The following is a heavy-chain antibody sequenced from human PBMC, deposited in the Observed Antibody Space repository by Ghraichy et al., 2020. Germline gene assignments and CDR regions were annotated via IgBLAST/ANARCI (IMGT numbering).Heavy chain of an antibody. V-gene: IGHV3-23*01. J-gene: IGHJ4*02. CDR3: AKDLYNWNYGVGFGDY. CDR2: ISGSGGST. D-gene: IGHD1-7*01. CDR1: GFTFSSYA. Sequence: GGSLRLSCAASGFTFSSYAMSWVRQAPGKRLEWVSAISGSGGSTYYADSVKGRFTISRDNSKNTLYLQMNSLRAEDTAVYYCAKDLYNWNYGVGFGDYWGQGALVTVSS.